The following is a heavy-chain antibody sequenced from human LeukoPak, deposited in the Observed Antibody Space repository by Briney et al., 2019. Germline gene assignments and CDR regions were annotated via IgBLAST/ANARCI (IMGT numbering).Heavy chain of an antibody. CDR3: ARDLNWNGHDAFDI. J-gene: IGHJ3*02. CDR1: ADSITGRYW. V-gene: IGHV4-4*02. Sequence: SGTLSLTCGVSADSITGRYWWNWVRQPPGKGLEWIGRIYTSGSTNYNPSLKSRVTISVDTSKNQFSLKLSSVTAADTAVYYCARDLNWNGHDAFDIWGQGTMVTVSS. D-gene: IGHD1-20*01. CDR2: IYTSGST.